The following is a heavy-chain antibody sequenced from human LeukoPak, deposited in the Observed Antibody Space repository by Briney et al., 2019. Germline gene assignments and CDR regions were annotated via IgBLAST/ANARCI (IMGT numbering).Heavy chain of an antibody. V-gene: IGHV3-21*01. CDR1: GFTFSSYS. CDR2: ISSSSSYI. CDR3: ARVSHYGGNYGMDV. Sequence: GGSLRLSCAASGFTFSSYSMNWVRQAPGKGLEWVSSISSSSSYIYYADSVKGRFTISRDNAKNSLYLQMNSLRAEDTAVYYCARVSHYGGNYGMDVWGQGTTVTVSS. J-gene: IGHJ6*02. D-gene: IGHD4-23*01.